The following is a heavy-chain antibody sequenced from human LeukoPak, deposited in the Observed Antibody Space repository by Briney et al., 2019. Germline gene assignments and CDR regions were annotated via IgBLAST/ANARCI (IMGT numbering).Heavy chain of an antibody. V-gene: IGHV3-21*01. CDR2: ISSSSSYI. CDR3: AREGSGWYSVSWYYFDY. Sequence: GGSLRLSCAASGFTFSSYSMNWVRQAPGKGLEWVSSISSSSSYIYYADSVKGRFTISGDNAKNSLYLQMNSLRAEDTAVYYCAREGSGWYSVSWYYFDYWGQGTLVTVSS. J-gene: IGHJ4*02. CDR1: GFTFSSYS. D-gene: IGHD6-19*01.